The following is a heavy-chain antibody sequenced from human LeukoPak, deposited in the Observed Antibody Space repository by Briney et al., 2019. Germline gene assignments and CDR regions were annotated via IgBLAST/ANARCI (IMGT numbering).Heavy chain of an antibody. V-gene: IGHV4-34*01. CDR1: GGSFSGYY. CDR2: INHSGST. D-gene: IGHD2-15*01. J-gene: IGHJ3*02. CDR3: ARGYPVDIVVARNAFDI. Sequence: SETLSLTCAVYGGSFSGYYWSWIRQPPGKGLEWIGEINHSGSTNYNPSLKSRVTISVDTSKSQFSLKLSSVTAADTAVYYCARGYPVDIVVARNAFDIWGQGTMVTVSS.